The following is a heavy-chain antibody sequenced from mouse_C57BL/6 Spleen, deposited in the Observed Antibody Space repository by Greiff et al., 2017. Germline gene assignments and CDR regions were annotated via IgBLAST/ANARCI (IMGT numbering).Heavy chain of an antibody. CDR2: IDPNSGGT. V-gene: IGHV1-72*01. Sequence: QVQLQQPGAELVKPGASVKLSCKASGYTFTRYWMHWVKQRPGRGLEWIVRIDPNSGGTKYTEQFKSKATLTVDKPSSTAYMQLSSLTSEDSAVYYCARTWYYDGDCEGYFDYWGQGTTLTVSA. D-gene: IGHD2-3*01. J-gene: IGHJ2*01. CDR1: GYTFTRYW. CDR3: ARTWYYDGDCEGYFDY.